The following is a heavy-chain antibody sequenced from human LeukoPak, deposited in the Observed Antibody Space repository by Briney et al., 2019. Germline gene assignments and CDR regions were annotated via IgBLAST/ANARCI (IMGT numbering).Heavy chain of an antibody. J-gene: IGHJ3*02. D-gene: IGHD6-25*01. CDR3: AREGVRQRSGFDI. CDR2: IYTSGST. V-gene: IGHV4-61*02. Sequence: SETLSLTCTVSGGSISGGSYYWSWIRQPAGKGLEWIGRIYTSGSTNYNPSLKSRVTISVDTSKNQFSLKLSSVTAADTAVYYCAREGVRQRSGFDIWGQGTMVTVSS. CDR1: GGSISGGSYY.